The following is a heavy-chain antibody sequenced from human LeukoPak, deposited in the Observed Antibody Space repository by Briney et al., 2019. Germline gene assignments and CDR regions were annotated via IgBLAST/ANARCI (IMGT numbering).Heavy chain of an antibody. V-gene: IGHV3-21*01. CDR3: AREGPIVVVPAADLYQDYYYYGMDV. CDR2: ISSSGSYI. Sequence: PGGSLRLSCAASGFTFSSYSMNWVRQAPGKGLEWVSSISSSGSYIYYADSVKGRFTISRDNAKNSLYLQMNSLRAEDTAVYYCAREGPIVVVPAADLYQDYYYYGMDVWGQGTTVTVSS. CDR1: GFTFSSYS. J-gene: IGHJ6*02. D-gene: IGHD2-2*01.